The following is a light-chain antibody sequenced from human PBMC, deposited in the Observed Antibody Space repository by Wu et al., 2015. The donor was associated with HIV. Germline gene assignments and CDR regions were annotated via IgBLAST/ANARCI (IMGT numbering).Light chain of an antibody. J-gene: IGKJ4*01. CDR3: QQHKSYPLT. V-gene: IGKV1-5*03. Sequence: DIQMTQSPSTLSASVGDRVTITCRASQTTITWLAWYQQKPGKAPKLLIYKASTLESGVPSRFSGSGSGTEFTPTISSLRPDDFATYYCQQHKSYPLTFGGGTKWRSN. CDR2: KAS. CDR1: QTTITW.